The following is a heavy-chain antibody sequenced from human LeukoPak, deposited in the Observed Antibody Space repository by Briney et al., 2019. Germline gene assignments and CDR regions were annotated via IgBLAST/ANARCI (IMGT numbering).Heavy chain of an antibody. V-gene: IGHV3-21*01. Sequence: GGSLRLSCAASGFTFSPYSMNWVRQAPGKGLEWVSSISNSGSYIYYADSVKGRFTISRDNAKNSLYLQMNSLRAEDTAVYYCANHLACGSTSCPPFDYWGQGTLVTVSS. CDR3: ANHLACGSTSCPPFDY. CDR2: ISNSGSYI. CDR1: GFTFSPYS. D-gene: IGHD2-2*01. J-gene: IGHJ4*02.